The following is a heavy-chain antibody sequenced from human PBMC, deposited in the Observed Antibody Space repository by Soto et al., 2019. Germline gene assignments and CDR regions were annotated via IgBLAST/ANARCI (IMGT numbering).Heavy chain of an antibody. D-gene: IGHD3-22*01. CDR2: ISAYNGNT. Sequence: ASVKVSCKASGYTFTSCGISWVRQAPGQGLEWMGWISAYNGNTNYAQKLQGRVTMTTDTSTSTAYMELRSLRDDDTAVYYCAKVGSGESAGYYYNYFFDYWGQGALVTVSS. V-gene: IGHV1-18*01. CDR3: AKVGSGESAGYYYNYFFDY. J-gene: IGHJ4*02. CDR1: GYTFTSCG.